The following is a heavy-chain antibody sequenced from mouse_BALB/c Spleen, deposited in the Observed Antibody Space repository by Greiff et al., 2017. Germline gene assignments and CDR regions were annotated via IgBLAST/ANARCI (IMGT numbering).Heavy chain of an antibody. CDR1: GYSITSGYY. D-gene: IGHD1-1*01. Sequence: EVKLMESGPGLVKPSQSLSLTCSVTGYSITSGYYWNWIRQFPGNKLEWMGYISYDGSNNYNPSLKNRISITRDTSKNQFFLKLNSVTTEDTATYYCARWENYYYGSSSSYWYFDVWGAGTTVTVSS. V-gene: IGHV3-6*02. CDR2: ISYDGSN. CDR3: ARWENYYYGSSSSYWYFDV. J-gene: IGHJ1*01.